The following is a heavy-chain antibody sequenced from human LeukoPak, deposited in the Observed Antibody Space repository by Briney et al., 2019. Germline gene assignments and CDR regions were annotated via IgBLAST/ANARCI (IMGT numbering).Heavy chain of an antibody. Sequence: GGSLRLSCAASGFTFSTYWMHWVRQAPGKGLMWVSRINGAETSTSYVDSVKGRFTISRDNAENTLYLQMDNLRAEDTAVYYCAREGGGYRFFEFWGQGLLVTVSS. V-gene: IGHV3-74*01. CDR2: INGAETST. J-gene: IGHJ4*02. CDR3: AREGGGYRFFEF. D-gene: IGHD2-15*01. CDR1: GFTFSTYW.